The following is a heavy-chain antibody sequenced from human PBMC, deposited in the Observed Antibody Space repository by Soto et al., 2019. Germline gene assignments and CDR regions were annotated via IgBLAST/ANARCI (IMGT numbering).Heavy chain of an antibody. Sequence: QVQLQESGPGLVKPSQTLSLTCTVSGGSISSGGYYWNWIRQHPGKGLEWIGYIYYTGGTYYNPSLKSRVTISLDTSKNQSSLKLSSVTAADTAVYYCAREPQPAAKRGWFDPWGQGTLVTVSS. D-gene: IGHD2-2*01. J-gene: IGHJ5*02. CDR1: GGSISSGGYY. CDR2: IYYTGGT. V-gene: IGHV4-31*03. CDR3: AREPQPAAKRGWFDP.